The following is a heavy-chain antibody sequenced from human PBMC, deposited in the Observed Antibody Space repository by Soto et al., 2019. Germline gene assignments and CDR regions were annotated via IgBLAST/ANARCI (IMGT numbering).Heavy chain of an antibody. CDR1: GFTFTSYA. Sequence: LRLSCAVSGFTFTSYAMTWVRQAPGKGLEWVSAIRGSGGSEFYADSVKGRFTISRDNSKNTLYLQMKSLRAEDTALYYCAKGDTTMITDYYAMDVWGQGTTVTVSS. D-gene: IGHD5-18*01. CDR3: AKGDTTMITDYYAMDV. CDR2: IRGSGGSE. V-gene: IGHV3-23*01. J-gene: IGHJ6*02.